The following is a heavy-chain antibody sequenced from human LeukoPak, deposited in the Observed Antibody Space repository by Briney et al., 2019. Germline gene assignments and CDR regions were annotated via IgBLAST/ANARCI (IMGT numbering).Heavy chain of an antibody. Sequence: SGTLSLTCAVYGGSFSGYYWSWIRQPPGTGLEWIGEINHSGSTNYNPSLKSRVTISVDTSKNQFSLKLNSVTAADTAVYYCTKYTGSNGDFRFDSWGQGTLVTVSS. CDR3: TKYTGSNGDFRFDS. V-gene: IGHV4-34*01. CDR1: GGSFSGYY. CDR2: INHSGST. J-gene: IGHJ4*02. D-gene: IGHD3-3*01.